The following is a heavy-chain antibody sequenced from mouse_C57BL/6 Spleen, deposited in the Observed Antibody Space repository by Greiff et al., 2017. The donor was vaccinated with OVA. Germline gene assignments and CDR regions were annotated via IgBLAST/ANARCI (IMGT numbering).Heavy chain of an antibody. CDR3: ARPVSSFAWFAY. J-gene: IGHJ3*01. CDR1: GYSFTDYN. V-gene: IGHV1-39*01. D-gene: IGHD1-1*01. CDR2: INPNYGTS. Sequence: VQLQQSGPELVKPGASVKISCKASGYSFTDYNMNWVKQSNGKSLEWIGVINPNYGTSSHNQKFKGKATLTVDQSSSTAYMQLNRLTSEDSAVYYCARPVSSFAWFAYWGQGTLVTVSA.